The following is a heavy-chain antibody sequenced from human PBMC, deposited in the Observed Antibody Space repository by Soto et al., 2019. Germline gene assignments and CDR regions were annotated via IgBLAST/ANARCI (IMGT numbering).Heavy chain of an antibody. CDR2: ISSSSSYI. Sequence: SLRLSCAASGFTFSSYSMNWVRQAPGKGLEWVSSISSSSSYIYYADSVKGRFTISRDNAKNSLYLQMNSLRAEDTAVYYCARGLGVVVPAASNRDFDYWGQGTLVTVSS. D-gene: IGHD2-2*01. CDR3: ARGLGVVVPAASNRDFDY. J-gene: IGHJ4*02. CDR1: GFTFSSYS. V-gene: IGHV3-21*01.